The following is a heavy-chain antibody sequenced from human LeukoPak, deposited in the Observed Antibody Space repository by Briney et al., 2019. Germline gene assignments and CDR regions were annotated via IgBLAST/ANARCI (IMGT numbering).Heavy chain of an antibody. V-gene: IGHV1-46*01. CDR1: GYTFTSYG. Sequence: ASVKVSCKASGYTFTSYGISWVRQAPGQGLEWMGIINPSGGSTSYAQKFQGRVTMTRDTSTSTVYMELSSLRSEDTAVYYCARGSKVVVAAKRGYSYGFQEYYFDYWGQGTLVTVSS. CDR2: INPSGGST. D-gene: IGHD5-18*01. J-gene: IGHJ4*02. CDR3: ARGSKVVVAAKRGYSYGFQEYYFDY.